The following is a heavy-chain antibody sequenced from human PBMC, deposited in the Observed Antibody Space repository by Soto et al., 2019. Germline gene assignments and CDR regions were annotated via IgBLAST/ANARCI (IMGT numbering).Heavy chain of an antibody. V-gene: IGHV4-59*11. J-gene: IGHJ6*03. Sequence: SETLSLTCTVSGGSISSRYWSWIRQPPGKGLEWIGYIHYSGNTNYNASLKSRVTMSVDTSRNQVSLKLSSVTAADTAVYYCARVYYDFWSDSYNYYMDVWGKGTTVTVSS. CDR3: ARVYYDFWSDSYNYYMDV. D-gene: IGHD3-3*01. CDR1: GGSISSRY. CDR2: IHYSGNT.